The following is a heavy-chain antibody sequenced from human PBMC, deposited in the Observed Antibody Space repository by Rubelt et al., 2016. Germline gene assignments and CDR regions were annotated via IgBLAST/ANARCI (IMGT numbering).Heavy chain of an antibody. CDR2: IDPSDSYT. Sequence: EVQLVQSGAEVKKPGESLRISCKGSGYSFTSYWISWVRQMPGKCLEWMGRIDPSDSYTNYSPSLQGKVTMSADKSISTAYLQWSSLKASDTAMYYCARIPGSGSSEINWFDPWGQGTLVTVSS. CDR1: GYSFTSYW. D-gene: IGHD3-10*01. CDR3: ARIPGSGSSEINWFDP. J-gene: IGHJ5*02. V-gene: IGHV5-10-1*03.